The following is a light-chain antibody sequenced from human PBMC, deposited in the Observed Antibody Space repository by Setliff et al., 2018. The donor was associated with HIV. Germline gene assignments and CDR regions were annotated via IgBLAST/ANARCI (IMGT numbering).Light chain of an antibody. V-gene: IGKV3-15*01. Sequence: TLSVSPGERATLSCRASQSVSSNLAWYQQKPGQAPRLLIYGSSTRATGIPARFSGSGSGTDFTLTISSLQSEDFAAYYCQQYINWPGTFGQGTKVDIK. CDR1: QSVSSN. J-gene: IGKJ1*01. CDR2: GSS. CDR3: QQYINWPGT.